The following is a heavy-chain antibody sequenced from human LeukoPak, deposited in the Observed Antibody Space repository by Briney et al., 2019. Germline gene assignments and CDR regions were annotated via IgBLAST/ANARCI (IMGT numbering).Heavy chain of an antibody. Sequence: GGSLRLSCAASGFTFSSYWMHWVRQAPGKGLVWVSRIDTDGSNTAYADSVKGRFTISRDNAKNTLYLQMNSLRAEDTAVYYCAKSPWPQQLAYFDYWGQGTLVTVSS. CDR1: GFTFSSYW. CDR2: IDTDGSNT. D-gene: IGHD6-13*01. CDR3: AKSPWPQQLAYFDY. V-gene: IGHV3-74*01. J-gene: IGHJ4*02.